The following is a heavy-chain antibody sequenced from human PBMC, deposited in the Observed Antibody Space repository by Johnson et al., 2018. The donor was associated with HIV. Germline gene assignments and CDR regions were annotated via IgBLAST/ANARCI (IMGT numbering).Heavy chain of an antibody. J-gene: IGHJ3*02. Sequence: VQLVESGGDVVQPGGSLRLSCAASGFIFNNYAMHWVRQAPGKGLEWVSLIAWDGSSAYYADSVKGRFTIARDNSKNSLYLQMNSLRAEDTALYYCAKDRGLLAARLGAFDIWGQGTMVTVSS. CDR1: GFIFNNYA. V-gene: IGHV3-43D*03. CDR3: AKDRGLLAARLGAFDI. D-gene: IGHD6-13*01. CDR2: IAWDGSSA.